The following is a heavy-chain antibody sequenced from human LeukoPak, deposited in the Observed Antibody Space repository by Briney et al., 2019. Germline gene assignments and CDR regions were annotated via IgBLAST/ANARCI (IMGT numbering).Heavy chain of an antibody. D-gene: IGHD7-27*01. CDR2: ISSSSSYT. CDR1: GFTFSDYY. Sequence: GGSLRLSCAASGFTFSDYYMSWIRQAPGKGLEWVSYISSSSSYTNYADSVKGRFTISRDNAKSSLYLQMNSLRAEDTAVYYCARDSPGDPVDYWGQGTLVTVSS. J-gene: IGHJ4*02. V-gene: IGHV3-11*06. CDR3: ARDSPGDPVDY.